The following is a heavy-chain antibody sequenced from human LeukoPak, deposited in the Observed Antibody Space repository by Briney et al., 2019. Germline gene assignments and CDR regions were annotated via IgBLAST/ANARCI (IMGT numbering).Heavy chain of an antibody. Sequence: GASVKVSCKASGYTFTNYPMHWVRQAPGQRLEWMGWINADNGNTKYSQKFQGRVTITRDTFASTAYMELSSLRSEDTAVYYCARHESSSGCADYWGQGTLVTVSS. J-gene: IGHJ4*02. CDR2: INADNGNT. V-gene: IGHV1-3*01. D-gene: IGHD3-22*01. CDR3: ARHESSSGCADY. CDR1: GYTFTNYP.